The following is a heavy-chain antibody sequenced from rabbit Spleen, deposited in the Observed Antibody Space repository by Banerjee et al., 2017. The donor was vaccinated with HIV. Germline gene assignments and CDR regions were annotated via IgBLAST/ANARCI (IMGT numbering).Heavy chain of an antibody. J-gene: IGHJ4*01. CDR3: ARGTGDAGWAYGL. D-gene: IGHD6-1*01. V-gene: IGHV1S40*01. Sequence: QSLEESGGDLVKPGASLTLTCTASGFSFSSGYDMCWVRQAPGKGLEWIAYIYTGSSSTYYASWAKGRITISKTSSTTVTLQMTSLTAADTATYFCARGTGDAGWAYGLWGQGTLVTVS. CDR2: IYTGSSST. CDR1: GFSFSSGYD.